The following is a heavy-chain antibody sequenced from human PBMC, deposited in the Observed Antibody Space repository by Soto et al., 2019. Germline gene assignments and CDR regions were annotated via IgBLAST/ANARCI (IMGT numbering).Heavy chain of an antibody. D-gene: IGHD5-18*01. V-gene: IGHV4-59*01. CDR2: IYSSGST. J-gene: IGHJ4*02. CDR1: GGSISNYY. CDR3: ARDHPHSYGVYYFDY. Sequence: SETLSLTCTVSGGSISNYYWSWIRQVPGKGLEWIGYIYSSGSTHYNPSLQSRVTISADTSKNQVSLKVNSVTAADTAVYYCARDHPHSYGVYYFDYWRQGTPVTVSS.